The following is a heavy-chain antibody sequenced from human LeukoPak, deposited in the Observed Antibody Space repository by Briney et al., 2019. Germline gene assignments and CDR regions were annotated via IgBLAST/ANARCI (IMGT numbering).Heavy chain of an antibody. D-gene: IGHD4-23*01. CDR1: GFIFSSYG. Sequence: PGGSLRLSCTASGFIFSSYGIHWVRQAPGKGLEWVSYISSSGSDIYYADSVKGRFTISRDNAKNSLYLHMNSLRAEDTAVYYCARDYGGSSPFDYWGQGTLVTVSS. J-gene: IGHJ4*02. CDR2: ISSSGSDI. CDR3: ARDYGGSSPFDY. V-gene: IGHV3-21*05.